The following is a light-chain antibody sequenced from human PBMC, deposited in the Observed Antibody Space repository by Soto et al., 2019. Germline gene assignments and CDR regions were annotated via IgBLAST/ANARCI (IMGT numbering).Light chain of an antibody. CDR2: GTS. Sequence: AIQMTQSPSSLSVSVGDRVTITCRASQDIRNDLGWYQQNPGKAPKLLIYGTSNLQSGVPSRFSGSGSGADFTITISSLQPEDFAFYYCIPDYIYPYTFGQATELEIK. CDR1: QDIRND. V-gene: IGKV1-6*01. CDR3: IPDYIYPYT. J-gene: IGKJ2*01.